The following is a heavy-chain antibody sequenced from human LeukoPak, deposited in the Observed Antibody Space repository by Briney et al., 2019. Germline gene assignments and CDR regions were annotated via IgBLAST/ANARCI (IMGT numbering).Heavy chain of an antibody. Sequence: SETLSLTCTVSGGSISSGGYYWSWIRQHPGKGLEWIGYIYYSGSTYYNPSLKSRVTISVDTSKNQFSLKLSSVTAADTAVYYCARGPPHKIYDFWSGYYFDYWGQGTLVTVSS. V-gene: IGHV4-31*03. D-gene: IGHD3-3*01. CDR3: ARGPPHKIYDFWSGYYFDY. J-gene: IGHJ4*02. CDR2: IYYSGST. CDR1: GGSISSGGYY.